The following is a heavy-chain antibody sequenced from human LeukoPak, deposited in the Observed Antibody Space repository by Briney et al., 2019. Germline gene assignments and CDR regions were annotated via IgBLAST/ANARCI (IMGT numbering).Heavy chain of an antibody. D-gene: IGHD6-19*01. Sequence: GGSLRLSCAASGFTFDDYAMHWVRQAPGKGLEWVSGISWNSGSIGYADSVKGRFTISRDNAKNSLYLQMNSLRAEDTAVYYCAKETYSSGWYLGDFQHWGQGTLVTVSS. CDR3: AKETYSSGWYLGDFQH. J-gene: IGHJ1*01. CDR1: GFTFDDYA. CDR2: ISWNSGSI. V-gene: IGHV3-9*01.